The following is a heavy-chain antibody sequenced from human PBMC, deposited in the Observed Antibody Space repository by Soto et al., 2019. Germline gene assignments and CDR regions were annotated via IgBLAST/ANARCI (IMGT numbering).Heavy chain of an antibody. CDR1: GYTFTSYG. CDR3: ARVRGDIVVVPAATPYYYYGMDV. CDR2: ISAYNGNT. V-gene: IGHV1-18*01. J-gene: IGHJ6*02. Sequence: QVQLVQSGAEVKKPGASVKVSCKASGYTFTSYGISWVRQAPGQGLEWMGWISAYNGNTNYAQKLQGRVTMTTDTSTSRAYMELGSLRSDDTAVYYCARVRGDIVVVPAATPYYYYGMDVWGQGTTVTVSS. D-gene: IGHD2-2*01.